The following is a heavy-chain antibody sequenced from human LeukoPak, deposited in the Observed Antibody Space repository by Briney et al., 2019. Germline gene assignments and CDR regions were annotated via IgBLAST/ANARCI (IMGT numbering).Heavy chain of an antibody. CDR1: GGTFSSYA. Sequence: GASVKVSCKASGGTFSSYAIIWVRQAPGQGLEWMGRIIPIFGTANYAQKFQGRVTITADKSTSTAYMELSSLRSEDTAVYYCARGGYCSGGSCYKPFDYWGQGALVTVSS. J-gene: IGHJ4*02. V-gene: IGHV1-69*06. D-gene: IGHD2-15*01. CDR2: IIPIFGTA. CDR3: ARGGYCSGGSCYKPFDY.